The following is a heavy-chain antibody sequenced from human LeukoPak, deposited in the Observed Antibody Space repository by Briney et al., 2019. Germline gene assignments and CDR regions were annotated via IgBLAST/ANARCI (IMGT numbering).Heavy chain of an antibody. D-gene: IGHD4-17*01. CDR1: GGSISSSSYY. V-gene: IGHV4-39*07. CDR2: IYYSGST. J-gene: IGHJ3*02. CDR3: ARDYGDYEELDAFDI. Sequence: SETLSLTCTVSGGSISSSSYYWGWIRQPPGKGLEWIGSIYYSGSTYYNPSLKSRVTISVDTSKNQFSLKLSSVTAADTAVYYCARDYGDYEELDAFDIWGQGTMVTVSS.